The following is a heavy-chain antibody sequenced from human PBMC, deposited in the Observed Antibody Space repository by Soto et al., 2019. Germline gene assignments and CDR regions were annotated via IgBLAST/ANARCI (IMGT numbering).Heavy chain of an antibody. CDR2: INPSGGST. CDR3: ARGSTAMVSGVINYYYYGMDV. D-gene: IGHD3-10*01. V-gene: IGHV1-46*01. Sequence: QVQLVQSGAEVKKPGASVKVSCKASGYTFTSYYMHWVRQAPGQGLEWMGIINPSGGSTSYAQKFQGRVTMTRDTSTSTVYMELSSLRSEATAVYYCARGSTAMVSGVINYYYYGMDVWGQGTTVTVSS. CDR1: GYTFTSYY. J-gene: IGHJ6*02.